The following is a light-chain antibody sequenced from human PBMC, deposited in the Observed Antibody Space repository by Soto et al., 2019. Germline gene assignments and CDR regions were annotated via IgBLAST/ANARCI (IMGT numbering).Light chain of an antibody. CDR1: QSCSNW. CDR2: DVS. J-gene: IGKJ4*01. Sequence: DIQMTQSPSTLSASLGERVTITCRASQSCSNWLAWYQQKPGKAPRLLIYDVSSLESGVPSRFSGSASGTEFILTISSLQPDDFATYYCQHSYSPPLTFGAGTKVEIK. CDR3: QHSYSPPLT. V-gene: IGKV1-5*01.